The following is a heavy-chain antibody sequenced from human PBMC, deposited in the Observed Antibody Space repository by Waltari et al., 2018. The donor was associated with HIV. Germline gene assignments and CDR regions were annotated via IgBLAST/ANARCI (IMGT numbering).Heavy chain of an antibody. J-gene: IGHJ4*02. CDR2: INSDGGST. CDR3: ARAGRDGKLPPDY. D-gene: IGHD1-7*01. CDR1: GFTFSSYW. V-gene: IGHV3-74*01. Sequence: EVQLVESGGGLVQPGGSLRLSCAASGFTFSSYWTHWVRQAPGKGLVWVSLINSDGGSTSYADSVKGRFTISRDNAKNTLYLQMNSLRAEDTAVYYCARAGRDGKLPPDYWGQGTLVTVSS.